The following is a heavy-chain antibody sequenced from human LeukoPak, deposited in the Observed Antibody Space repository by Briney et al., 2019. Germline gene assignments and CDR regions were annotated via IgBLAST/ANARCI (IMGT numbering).Heavy chain of an antibody. CDR3: ARATIVGAQYYFDY. V-gene: IGHV4-39*01. CDR1: GGSISSSSYY. CDR2: IYYSGST. J-gene: IGHJ4*02. Sequence: SETLSLTCTVSGGSISSSSYYWGWIRQPPGKGLEWIGSIYYSGSTYYNPSLKSRVTISVDTSKNQLSLKLSSVTAADTAVYYCARATIVGAQYYFDYWGQGTLVTVSS. D-gene: IGHD1-26*01.